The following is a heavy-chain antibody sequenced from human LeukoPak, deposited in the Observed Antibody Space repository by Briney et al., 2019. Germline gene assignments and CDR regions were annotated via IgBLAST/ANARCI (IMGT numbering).Heavy chain of an antibody. CDR1: GFTLSSHW. CDR3: AREGLAGLWLLTSGAFHI. Sequence: GGSLRLSRAASGFTLSSHWISWVPPAPGKGLEWVANIKQEGREKYYVDSVKGRFTLSRDNAKNSLYLQMNSLRAEDTGVYYCAREGLAGLWLLTSGAFHIWGQGTMVTVSS. V-gene: IGHV3-7*03. J-gene: IGHJ3*02. CDR2: IKQEGREK. D-gene: IGHD3-22*01.